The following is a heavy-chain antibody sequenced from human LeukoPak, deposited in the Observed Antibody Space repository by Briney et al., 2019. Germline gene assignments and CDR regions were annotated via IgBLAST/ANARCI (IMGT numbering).Heavy chain of an antibody. J-gene: IGHJ4*02. CDR3: ARRQLGCSSTSCSGFDY. D-gene: IGHD2-2*01. V-gene: IGHV4-39*01. Sequence: PSETLSLTCTVSGGSISSGSYYWSWIRQPAGKGLEWIGSIYYSGSTYYNPSLKRRVTISVDTSKNQFSLKLSSVTAADTAVYYCARRQLGCSSTSCSGFDYWGQGTLVTVSS. CDR1: GGSISSGSYY. CDR2: IYYSGST.